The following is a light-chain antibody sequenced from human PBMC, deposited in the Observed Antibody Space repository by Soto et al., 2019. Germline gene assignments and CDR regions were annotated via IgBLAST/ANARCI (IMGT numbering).Light chain of an antibody. CDR3: QQDGGSPLT. Sequence: EIVLTQSPGTLSLSPGDSATLSCRASQSVSSSSLAWYQQKPGQAPRLLFFGVSNRAAGVPDRFGGSGSGTDFTLTISRLEPEDFAVYYCQQDGGSPLTFGGGTKVEIK. CDR2: GVS. J-gene: IGKJ4*01. V-gene: IGKV3-20*01. CDR1: QSVSSSS.